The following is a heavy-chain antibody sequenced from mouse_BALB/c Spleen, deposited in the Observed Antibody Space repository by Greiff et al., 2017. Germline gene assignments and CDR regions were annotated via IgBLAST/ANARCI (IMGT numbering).Heavy chain of an antibody. CDR2: IRNKANGYTT. J-gene: IGHJ2*01. V-gene: IGHV7-3*02. Sequence: EVMLVESGGGLVQPGGSLRLSCATSGFTFTDYYMSWVRQPPGKALEWLGFIRNKANGYTTEYSASVKGRFTISRDNSQSILYLQMNTLRAEDSATYYCARDGGYYFDYWGQGTTRTVSS. CDR3: ARDGGYYFDY. D-gene: IGHD1-1*02. CDR1: GFTFTDYY.